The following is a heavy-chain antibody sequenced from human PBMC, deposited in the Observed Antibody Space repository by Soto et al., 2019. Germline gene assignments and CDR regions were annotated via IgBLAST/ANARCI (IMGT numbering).Heavy chain of an antibody. CDR1: GFTFSRNG. D-gene: IGHD1-26*01. CDR2: VSYDGSQK. CDR3: ARWVGGSMSENSGKYDS. V-gene: IGHV3-30*03. Sequence: QVQLVESGGGVVQPGTSLRLTCAGSGFTFSRNGMHWVRQAPGKGLEWVALVSYDGSQKYYVDSVKGRFTISRDNSENTLYLQMNSLRPEDTAVYYCARWVGGSMSENSGKYDSWGQGTLVTVSS. J-gene: IGHJ5*01.